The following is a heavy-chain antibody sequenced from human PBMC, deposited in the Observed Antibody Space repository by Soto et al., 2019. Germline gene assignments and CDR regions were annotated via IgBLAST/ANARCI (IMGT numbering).Heavy chain of an antibody. V-gene: IGHV1-18*01. Sequence: AASVKVSCKASGYTFTSYGVSWVRQAPGQGLEWVGWTSPYNGNTNYAQKLQGRVTLTTDTSTDTAYVEVRSLRSDDTAMYYCVRNAQWAFDIWGQGTMVTVSS. CDR2: TSPYNGNT. CDR3: VRNAQWAFDI. J-gene: IGHJ3*02. D-gene: IGHD1-1*01. CDR1: GYTFTSYG.